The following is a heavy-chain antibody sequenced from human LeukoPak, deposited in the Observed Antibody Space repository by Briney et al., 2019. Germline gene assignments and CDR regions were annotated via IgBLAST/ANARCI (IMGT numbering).Heavy chain of an antibody. V-gene: IGHV4-39*01. J-gene: IGHJ4*02. CDR2: IYYSGST. Sequence: PSETLSLTCSVSGASISGGTYYWGWIRQPPGKGLEWIGSIYYSGSTYYNPSLKSRVTISVDTSKNQFSLKLSSVTAADTAVYYCAAMDYGSGSYSVDYWGQGTLVTVSS. CDR1: GASISGGTYY. D-gene: IGHD3-10*01. CDR3: AAMDYGSGSYSVDY.